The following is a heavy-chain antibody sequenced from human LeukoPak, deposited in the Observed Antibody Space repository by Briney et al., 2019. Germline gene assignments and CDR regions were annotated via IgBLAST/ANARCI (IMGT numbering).Heavy chain of an antibody. V-gene: IGHV3-73*01. CDR2: IRSKANSYAT. CDR1: GFTFSSYG. J-gene: IGHJ4*02. CDR3: TVNYCSGGSCYMF. Sequence: GGSLRLSCAASGFTFSSYGMSWVRQASGKGLEWVGRIRSKANSYATAYGASVKGRFTISRDDSKNTAYLQMNSLKTEDTAVYYCTVNYCSGGSCYMFWGQGTLVTVSS. D-gene: IGHD2-15*01.